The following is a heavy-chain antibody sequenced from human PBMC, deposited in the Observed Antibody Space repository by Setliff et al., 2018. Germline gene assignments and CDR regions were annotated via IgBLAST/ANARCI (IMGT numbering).Heavy chain of an antibody. CDR3: VRAPPALHGEYGYFDL. CDR1: GGTFGLSA. CDR2: MLPLHGTR. V-gene: IGHV1-69*13. J-gene: IGHJ2*01. Sequence: VASVKVSCKASGGTFGLSAISWVRQAPGQGLEWVGGMLPLHGTRNHTPKLQSRVSITADESKTTVFMELSSLTSEDTAIYFCVRAPPALHGEYGYFDLWGRGTLVT. D-gene: IGHD4-17*01.